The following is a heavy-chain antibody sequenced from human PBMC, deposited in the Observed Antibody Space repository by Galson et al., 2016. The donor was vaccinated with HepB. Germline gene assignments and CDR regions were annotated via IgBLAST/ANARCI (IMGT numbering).Heavy chain of an antibody. CDR3: ARDGYYDY. CDR2: IHAGTGET. J-gene: IGHJ4*02. CDR1: GYTFASYV. V-gene: IGHV1-18*01. D-gene: IGHD3-22*01. Sequence: SVKVSCKASGYTFASYVISWVRQAPGQGLEWMGWIHAGTGETKYAQNLQGRVTMTTDTSTSTAYMELRNLRSDDTAVYFCARDGYYDYWSPGTLLTVSS.